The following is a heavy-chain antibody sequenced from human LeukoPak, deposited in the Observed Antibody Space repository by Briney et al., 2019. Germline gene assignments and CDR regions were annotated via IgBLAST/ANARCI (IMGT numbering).Heavy chain of an antibody. CDR1: GGSISSYY. CDR2: IYYSGST. CDR3: AGRCSGGTCYYAIDY. D-gene: IGHD2-15*01. V-gene: IGHV4-59*08. Sequence: SETLSLTCPVSGGSISSYYWSWIRQPPGKGLEWIGYIYYSGSTNYNPSLKSRVTISVDTSKNQFSLKLSSVTAADTAVYYCAGRCSGGTCYYAIDYWGQGTLVTVSS. J-gene: IGHJ4*02.